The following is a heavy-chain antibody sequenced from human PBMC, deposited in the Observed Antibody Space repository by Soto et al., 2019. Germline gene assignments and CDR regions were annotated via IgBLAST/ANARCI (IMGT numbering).Heavy chain of an antibody. J-gene: IGHJ6*04. CDR1: GGSISSYY. V-gene: IGHV4-59*01. CDR3: ARDREYYGSGSRYYYYGTDV. CDR2: IYYSGST. Sequence: SETLSLTCTVSGGSISSYYWSWIRQPPGKGLEWIGYIYYSGSTNYNPSLKSRVTISVDTSKNQFSLKLSSVTAADTAVYYCARDREYYGSGSRYYYYGTDVWGKGTTVTVPS. D-gene: IGHD3-10*01.